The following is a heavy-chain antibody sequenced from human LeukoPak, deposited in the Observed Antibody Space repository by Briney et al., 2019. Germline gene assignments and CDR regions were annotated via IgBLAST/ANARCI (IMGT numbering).Heavy chain of an antibody. Sequence: PGGSLRLSCTASGFTFNNYAMNWVRQAPGQGLEWVASISVSGTGKYYADAVKGRFTISRDNSKNTLDLQMNSLRGDDTAVYYCAKGQQRDSGSYYKVLLLDYWGQGTLVTVSS. CDR1: GFTFNNYA. D-gene: IGHD3-10*01. V-gene: IGHV3-23*01. CDR3: AKGQQRDSGSYYKVLLLDY. CDR2: ISVSGTGK. J-gene: IGHJ4*02.